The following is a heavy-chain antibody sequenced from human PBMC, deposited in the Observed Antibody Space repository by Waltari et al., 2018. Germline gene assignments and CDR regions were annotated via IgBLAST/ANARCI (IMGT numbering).Heavy chain of an antibody. Sequence: QVQLVQSGAAVKKPGSSVKVSCKASGATFNSYAISWVRQAPGQGLEWMGGIIPILGIANYAQKFQGRVTITADKSTSTAYMELSSLRSEDTAVYYCARDPSLRHSYSSGTDWGQGTLVTVSS. D-gene: IGHD3-22*01. V-gene: IGHV1-69*10. CDR1: GATFNSYA. CDR2: IIPILGIA. J-gene: IGHJ4*02. CDR3: ARDPSLRHSYSSGTD.